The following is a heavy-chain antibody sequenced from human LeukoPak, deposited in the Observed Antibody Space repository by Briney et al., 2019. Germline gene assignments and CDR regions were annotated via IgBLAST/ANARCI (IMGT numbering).Heavy chain of an antibody. CDR3: AKDIGPQLLWFGCDY. J-gene: IGHJ4*02. CDR1: GFTFDDYA. CDR2: ISGDGGST. D-gene: IGHD3-10*01. Sequence: GGSLRLSRAASGFTFDDYAMRWVRQAPGKGLEWVSLISGDGGSTYYADSVKGRFTISRDNSKNSLYLQMNSLRTEDTALYYCAKDIGPQLLWFGCDYWGQGTLVTVSS. V-gene: IGHV3-43*02.